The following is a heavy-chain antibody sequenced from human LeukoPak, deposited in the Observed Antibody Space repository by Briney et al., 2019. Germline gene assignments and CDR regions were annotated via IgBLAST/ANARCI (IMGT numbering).Heavy chain of an antibody. CDR3: ARELKVAGPSFDY. V-gene: IGHV3-7*01. CDR2: IKQDGSEK. Sequence: PGGPLTHSCAAPGFTHRTHLMSWLRPAPGNGLERVANIKQDGSEKYYVASVKGRFTISRDNAKNSLYLQMNSLRAEDTAVYYCARELKVAGPSFDYWGQGTLVTVSS. CDR1: GFTHRTHL. J-gene: IGHJ4*02. D-gene: IGHD6-19*01.